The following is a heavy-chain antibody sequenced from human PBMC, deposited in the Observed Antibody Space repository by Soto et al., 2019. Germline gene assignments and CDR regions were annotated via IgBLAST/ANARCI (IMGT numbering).Heavy chain of an antibody. CDR3: ARGGAYGDIVYTGYYYYGMDV. CDR1: GYSFTSYW. Sequence: EVQLVQSGAEVKKPGESLKISCKGSGYSFTSYWIGWVRQMPGKGLEWMGIIYPGDSDTRYSPSFQGQVTISADKSISTAYLQWSSLKASDTAMYYCARGGAYGDIVYTGYYYYGMDVWGQGTTVTVSS. CDR2: IYPGDSDT. D-gene: IGHD4-17*01. J-gene: IGHJ6*02. V-gene: IGHV5-51*01.